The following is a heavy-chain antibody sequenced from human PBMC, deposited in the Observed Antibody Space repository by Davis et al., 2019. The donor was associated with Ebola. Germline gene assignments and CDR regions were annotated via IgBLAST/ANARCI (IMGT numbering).Heavy chain of an antibody. V-gene: IGHV3-30*03. Sequence: GGSLRLSCAASGFTFSSYGMHWVRQAPGKGLEWVAVISYDGSNKYYADSVKGRFTISRDNAKNTLYLQMNSLRAEDTAMYYCTRGGAGVVAAPDNWFDPWGQGTLVTVSS. D-gene: IGHD2-15*01. CDR3: TRGGAGVVAAPDNWFDP. CDR2: ISYDGSNK. CDR1: GFTFSSYG. J-gene: IGHJ5*02.